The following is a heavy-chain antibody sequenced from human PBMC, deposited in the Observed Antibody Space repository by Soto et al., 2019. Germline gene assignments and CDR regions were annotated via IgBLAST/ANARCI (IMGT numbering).Heavy chain of an antibody. V-gene: IGHV1-46*01. Sequence: QVQLVQSGAEVKKPGASVKVSCKASGYTFTSYYMHWVRQAPGQGLECMGIINPSGGSTSYAQKFQGRVTMTRDTSTSTVYMELSSLRSEDTAVYYCARDLLRVGELVYGMDVWGQGTTVTVYS. CDR2: INPSGGST. CDR1: GYTFTSYY. J-gene: IGHJ6*01. CDR3: ARDLLRVGELVYGMDV. D-gene: IGHD3-16*01.